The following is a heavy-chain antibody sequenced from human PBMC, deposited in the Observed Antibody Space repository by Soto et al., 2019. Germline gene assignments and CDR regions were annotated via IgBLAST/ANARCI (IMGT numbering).Heavy chain of an antibody. D-gene: IGHD3-3*01. CDR1: GGTFSSYA. CDR2: IIPIFGTA. V-gene: IGHV1-69*13. Sequence: SVKVSCKASGGTFSSYAISWVRQAPGQGLEWMGGIIPIFGTANYAQKFQGRVTITADESTSTAYMELSSLRSEDTAVYYCARTYYDFWSGYYTYYYYGMDVWGQGTTVTVSS. J-gene: IGHJ6*02. CDR3: ARTYYDFWSGYYTYYYYGMDV.